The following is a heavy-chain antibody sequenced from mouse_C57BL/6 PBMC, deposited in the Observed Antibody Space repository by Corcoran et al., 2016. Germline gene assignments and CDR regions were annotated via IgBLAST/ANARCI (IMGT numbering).Heavy chain of an antibody. Sequence: DVQLQESGPGLMQPSQSLSLTCSVTGYSITSGYYWNWIRQFPGNKLEWMGYISYDGSNNYNPSLKNRISITRDTSKNQFFLKLNSVTTEDTATYYWASFAYWGQGTLVTVSA. CDR2: ISYDGSN. V-gene: IGHV3-6*01. CDR1: GYSITSGYY. CDR3: ASFAY. J-gene: IGHJ3*01.